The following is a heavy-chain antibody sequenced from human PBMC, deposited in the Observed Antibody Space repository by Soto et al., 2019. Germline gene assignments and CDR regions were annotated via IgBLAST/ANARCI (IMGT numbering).Heavy chain of an antibody. D-gene: IGHD3-10*01. CDR3: ARDQGKHYDY. CDR1: GFTFSSYG. V-gene: IGHV3-33*01. CDR2: IWQDGSTK. Sequence: QVQLVESGGGVVQPGRSLRLSCAAPGFTFSSYGMHWVRQAPGTGLECVAVIWQDGSTKYYADSVKGRFTISRDKSKNTLYLPMNSLRAEDTDVYYCARDQGKHYDYWGQGPLVTVSS. J-gene: IGHJ4*02.